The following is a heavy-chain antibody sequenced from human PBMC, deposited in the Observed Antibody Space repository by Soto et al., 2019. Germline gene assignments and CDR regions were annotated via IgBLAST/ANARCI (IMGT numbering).Heavy chain of an antibody. J-gene: IGHJ4*02. D-gene: IGHD1-1*01. CDR1: GYTFSSHA. CDR3: ARGNHFDY. V-gene: IGHV1-18*01. CDR2: ISVNNGNT. Sequence: ASVKVSCKASGYTFSSHAITWVRQAPGQGLEWMGWISVNNGNTNYAQKFQGRVTMTTDTSTSTAYMELRSLRSDDTAVYYCARGNHFDYWGQGTLVTVSS.